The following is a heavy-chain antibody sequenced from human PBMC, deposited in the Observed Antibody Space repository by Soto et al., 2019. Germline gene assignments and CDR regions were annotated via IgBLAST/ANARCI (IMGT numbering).Heavy chain of an antibody. D-gene: IGHD6-19*01. Sequence: PSPTPSLTCAISRDRVSSNSTGLNWTSHSPTRRHEWLGRTYCRSKCYNDYAVSVKSRITINPDTSKNQFSLQLNSVTPEDTAVYYCARDRGIAVAGYWFAEGGQGTLVTVSS. V-gene: IGHV6-1*01. J-gene: IGHJ4*02. CDR3: ARDRGIAVAGYWFAE. CDR2: TYCRSKCYN. CDR1: RDRVSSNSTG.